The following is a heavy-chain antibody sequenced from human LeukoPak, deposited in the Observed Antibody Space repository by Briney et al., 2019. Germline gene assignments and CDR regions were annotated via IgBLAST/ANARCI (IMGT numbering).Heavy chain of an antibody. Sequence: GGSLRLSCAVSGFTVSSNYMNWVRQAPGKGLEWVANINPDGGEERYVDSVKGRFVISRDNAKNSLYLQMNSLRAEDTAVYYCAIWGADQNYWGQGTLVTVSS. V-gene: IGHV3-7*02. J-gene: IGHJ4*02. CDR3: AIWGADQNY. CDR2: INPDGGEE. D-gene: IGHD3-16*01. CDR1: GFTVSSNY.